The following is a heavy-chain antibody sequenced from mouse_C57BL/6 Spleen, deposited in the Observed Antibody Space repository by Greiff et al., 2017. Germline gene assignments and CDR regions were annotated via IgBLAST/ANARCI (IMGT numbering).Heavy chain of an antibody. CDR3: ARKGGSGPYYARDD. CDR2: IDPSDSYT. CDR1: GYTFTSYW. D-gene: IGHD3-2*02. V-gene: IGHV1-59*01. J-gene: IGHJ4*01. Sequence: QVQLQQPGAELVRPGTSVKLSCKASGYTFTSYWMHWVKQRPGQGLEWIGVIDPSDSYTNYNQKFKGKATLTVDTSSSPAYMQLSSLTSEDSAVYYCARKGGSGPYYARDDWGQGT.